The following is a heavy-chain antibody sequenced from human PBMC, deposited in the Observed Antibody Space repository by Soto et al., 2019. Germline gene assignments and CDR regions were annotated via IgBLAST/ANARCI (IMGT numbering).Heavy chain of an antibody. D-gene: IGHD3-16*01. Sequence: EVQLVESGGGLVQPGGYLRLSCAASGSTVSNYWLTGVRLAPGKGLEWVANMNQDGGEKYYVDSVKGRFTISRDNAKNSLYLQMNSLRAEDAAVYYCARDTWGYFDYWGPGTVVTVSS. CDR1: GSTVSNYW. V-gene: IGHV3-7*01. J-gene: IGHJ4*02. CDR2: MNQDGGEK. CDR3: ARDTWGYFDY.